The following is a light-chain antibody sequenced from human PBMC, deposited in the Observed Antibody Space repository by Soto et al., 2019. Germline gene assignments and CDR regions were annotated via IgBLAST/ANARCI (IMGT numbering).Light chain of an antibody. Sequence: DIQMTQSPSTLSASVGDRVTITCRASQTISPWLAWYQQKPGKAPKLLIYRASSLQSGVPSRFSGSGSWTEFTLTISSLQPDDFATYYCQQYNTFVTFGHGTKVELK. CDR3: QQYNTFVT. J-gene: IGKJ1*01. CDR1: QTISPW. V-gene: IGKV1-5*03. CDR2: RAS.